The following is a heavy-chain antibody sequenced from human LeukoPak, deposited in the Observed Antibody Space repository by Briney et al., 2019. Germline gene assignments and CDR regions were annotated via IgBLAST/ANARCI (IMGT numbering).Heavy chain of an antibody. CDR3: ARVFTSLFDY. J-gene: IGHJ4*02. CDR2: INQDGSEK. V-gene: IGHV3-7*03. CDR1: GFTFSGYW. Sequence: GGSLRLSCAASGFTFSGYWMSWVRQAPGKGLEWVANINQDGSEKYYVDSVKGRFTISRDNAKNSLHLQMNSLRAEDTAVYYCARVFTSLFDYSGQGTLVTVSS.